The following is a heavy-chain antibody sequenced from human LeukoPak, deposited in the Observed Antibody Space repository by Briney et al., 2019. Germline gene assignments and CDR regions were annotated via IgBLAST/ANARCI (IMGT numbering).Heavy chain of an antibody. V-gene: IGHV4-4*07. CDR3: ARLITGTTTAFDI. CDR2: VYTSGST. D-gene: IGHD1-7*01. Sequence: PSETLSLTCTVSGGSISGYYWSWMRQPAGKGLEWIGRVYTSGSTHYNPSLKSRVTMSVDTSKNQSSLKLSSVTAADTAVYYCARLITGTTTAFDIWGQGTMVTVSS. J-gene: IGHJ3*02. CDR1: GGSISGYY.